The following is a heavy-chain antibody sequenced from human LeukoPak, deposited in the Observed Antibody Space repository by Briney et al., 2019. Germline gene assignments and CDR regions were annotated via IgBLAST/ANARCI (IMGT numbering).Heavy chain of an antibody. CDR3: DMVRGVRVDI. Sequence: PSETLSLTCTVSGGSISSSSYYWGWIRQPPGKGLEWIGSIYYSGSTYCNPSLKSRVTISVDTSKNQFSLKLSSVTAADTAVYYCDMVRGVRVDIWGQGTMVTVSS. D-gene: IGHD3-10*01. J-gene: IGHJ3*02. CDR1: GGSISSSSYY. V-gene: IGHV4-39*01. CDR2: IYYSGST.